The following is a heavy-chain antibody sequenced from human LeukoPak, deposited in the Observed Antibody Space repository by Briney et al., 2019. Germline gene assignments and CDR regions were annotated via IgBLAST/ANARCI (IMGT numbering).Heavy chain of an antibody. Sequence: ASVKVSCKASGYTFTSYGISWVRQAPGQGLEWMGWISAYNGNTNYAQKLQGRVTMTTDTSTSTAYMELRSLRSDDTAVYYCARGRYYYDSSGYYSEVYFDYWGQGTLVTVSS. CDR2: ISAYNGNT. CDR3: ARGRYYYDSSGYYSEVYFDY. J-gene: IGHJ4*02. D-gene: IGHD3-22*01. CDR1: GYTFTSYG. V-gene: IGHV1-18*01.